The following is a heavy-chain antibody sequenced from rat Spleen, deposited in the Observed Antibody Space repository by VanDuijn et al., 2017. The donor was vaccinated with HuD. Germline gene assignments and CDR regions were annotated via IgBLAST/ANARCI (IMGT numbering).Heavy chain of an antibody. CDR3: TRGGGSYTPFDY. V-gene: IGHV5-31*01. Sequence: EVQLVESGGGLVQPGRSLKLSCAASGFPFSNYDMAWIRQAPGKGLEWVASITNTGGSTYYPDSVKGRFTISRDNAKSTLYLQMNSLRSEDTATYYCTRGGGSYTPFDYWGQGVMVTVSS. CDR1: GFPFSNYD. J-gene: IGHJ2*01. D-gene: IGHD1-2*01. CDR2: ITNTGGST.